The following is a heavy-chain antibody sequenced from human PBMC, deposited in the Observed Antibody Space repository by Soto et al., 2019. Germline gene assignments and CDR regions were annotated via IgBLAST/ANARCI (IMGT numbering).Heavy chain of an antibody. V-gene: IGHV4-39*01. CDR2: IYYSGST. J-gene: IGHJ3*02. CDR3: ARPQPTYPTVTYTYAFDI. Sequence: SETLSLTCTVSGGSISSSSYYWGWIRQPPGKGLEWIGSIYYSGSTYYNPSLKSRVTISVDTSKNQFSLELSSVTAADTAVYYCARPQPTYPTVTYTYAFDIWGQGTMVTVSS. D-gene: IGHD4-17*01. CDR1: GGSISSSSYY.